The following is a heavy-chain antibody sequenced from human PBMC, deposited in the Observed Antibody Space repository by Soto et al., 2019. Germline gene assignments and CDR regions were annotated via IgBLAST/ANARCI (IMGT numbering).Heavy chain of an antibody. D-gene: IGHD4-17*01. J-gene: IGHJ4*02. CDR1: GFTFSSYG. Sequence: AXEYLQLSCAVSGFTFSSYGMHWVRQAPGKGLEWVAVIWYDGSNKYYADSVKGRFTISRDNSKNTLYLQMNSLRAEDTAVYYCAREKSYGGNSRLFDYWGQGTLVTVSS. CDR2: IWYDGSNK. V-gene: IGHV3-33*01. CDR3: AREKSYGGNSRLFDY.